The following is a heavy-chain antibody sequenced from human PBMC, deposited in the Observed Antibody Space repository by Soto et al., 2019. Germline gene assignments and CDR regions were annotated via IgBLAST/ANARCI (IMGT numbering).Heavy chain of an antibody. J-gene: IGHJ4*02. V-gene: IGHV1-18*01. CDR1: GYTFTSYG. Sequence: ASVKVSCKASGYTFTSYGISWVRQAPRQGLEWMGWISAYNGNTNYAQKLQGRVTMTTDTSTSTAYMELRSLRSDDTAVYYCARDRRKYCSSTSCYAGFDYWGQGTLVTVPQ. CDR3: ARDRRKYCSSTSCYAGFDY. D-gene: IGHD2-2*01. CDR2: ISAYNGNT.